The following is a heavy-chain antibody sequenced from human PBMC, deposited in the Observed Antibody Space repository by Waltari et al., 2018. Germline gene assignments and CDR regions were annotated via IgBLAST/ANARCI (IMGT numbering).Heavy chain of an antibody. V-gene: IGHV1-2*06. CDR1: GYTFTGYY. CDR3: ARGRPTWELLSYYYYGMDV. D-gene: IGHD1-26*01. J-gene: IGHJ6*02. Sequence: QVQLVQSGAEVKKPGASVKVSCKASGYTFTGYYMHWVRQAPGQGLEWMGRINPNSGGTNYAQKVQGRVTMTRDTSISTAYMELSRLRSDDTAVYYCARGRPTWELLSYYYYGMDVWGQGTTVTVSS. CDR2: INPNSGGT.